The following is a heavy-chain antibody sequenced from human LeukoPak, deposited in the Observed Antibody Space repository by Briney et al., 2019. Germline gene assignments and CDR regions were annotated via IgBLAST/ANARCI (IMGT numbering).Heavy chain of an antibody. Sequence: GGSLRLSCASSGFTFRNYEMNWVRQAPGKGLEWVSYFSSSGTTIYYADSVKGRFTISRDNAKNSLYLQMNSLRAEDSAVYYCVRLAVTTFDFGGQGTLVTVSA. CDR3: VRLAVTTFDF. J-gene: IGHJ4*02. CDR2: FSSSGTTI. CDR1: GFTFRNYE. V-gene: IGHV3-48*03. D-gene: IGHD4-17*01.